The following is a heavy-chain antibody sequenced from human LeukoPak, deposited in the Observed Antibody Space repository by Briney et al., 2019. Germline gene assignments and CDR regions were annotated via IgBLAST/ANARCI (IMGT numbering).Heavy chain of an antibody. J-gene: IGHJ3*02. CDR2: IYPGDSDT. Sequence: GESLKISCRGSGYNFTNYWIGWVRQMPGKGLEWMGIIYPGDSDTKYSPSFQGQVTISADKSISTAYLQWSSLKASDTAMYYCARDPGRGYGANAGGVFDIWGQGTMVTVSS. CDR1: GYNFTNYW. CDR3: ARDPGRGYGANAGGVFDI. V-gene: IGHV5-51*01. D-gene: IGHD4-23*01.